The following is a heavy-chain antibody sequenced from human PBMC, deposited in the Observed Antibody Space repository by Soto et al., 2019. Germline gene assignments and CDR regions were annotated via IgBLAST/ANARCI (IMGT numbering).Heavy chain of an antibody. Sequence: PSETLSLTCAVYGGSFSGYYWSWIRQPPGKGLEWIGEINHSGSTNYNPSLKSRVTISVDTSRNQLSLKLNSVTAADTAVYYCARAGQDYDFWSGYRPNYMDGWGKGNTVTVSS. CDR2: INHSGST. CDR3: ARAGQDYDFWSGYRPNYMDG. J-gene: IGHJ6*03. CDR1: GGSFSGYY. V-gene: IGHV4-34*01. D-gene: IGHD3-3*01.